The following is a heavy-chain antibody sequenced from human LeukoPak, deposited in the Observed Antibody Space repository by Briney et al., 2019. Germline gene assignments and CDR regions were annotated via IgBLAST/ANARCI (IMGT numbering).Heavy chain of an antibody. J-gene: IGHJ4*02. CDR2: IYPGDSNI. Sequence: LGESLKISCKGSGYRFNIYWIGWVGRMPGKGLEWMGFIYPGDSNISYSPAFQGQVTISADRSISTVYLQWNSLKASDTAMYYCARPFSDSWYVDYWGQGTLVTVSS. CDR3: ARPFSDSWYVDY. CDR1: GYRFNIYW. V-gene: IGHV5-51*01. D-gene: IGHD6-13*01.